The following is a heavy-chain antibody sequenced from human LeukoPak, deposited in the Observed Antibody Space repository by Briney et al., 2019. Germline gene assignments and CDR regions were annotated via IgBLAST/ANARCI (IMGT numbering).Heavy chain of an antibody. Sequence: GGSLRLSCGASGFTLGSYGMHWVRQAPGKGLEWVASISYDGSNEYYGDSVKGRFSVSRDNSKNTLYLHMNSLRAEDTAVYYCAKEREMATRYYFDYWGQGTLVTVSS. J-gene: IGHJ4*02. CDR3: AKEREMATRYYFDY. D-gene: IGHD5-24*01. CDR1: GFTLGSYG. V-gene: IGHV3-30*18. CDR2: ISYDGSNE.